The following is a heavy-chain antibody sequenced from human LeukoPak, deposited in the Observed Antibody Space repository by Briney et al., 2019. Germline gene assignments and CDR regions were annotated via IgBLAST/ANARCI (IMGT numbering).Heavy chain of an antibody. CDR1: GFIFSTYG. Sequence: GTSLRLSCEASGFIFSTYGMNWVRQAPGKGLEWVAIIWYDGSNEYYADSVKGRFSISRDNSKSTLYLEMNSLRADATAIYYCAGSTVTTRGVGDFDLWVHGTWVTVSS. D-gene: IGHD4-17*01. J-gene: IGHJ3*01. CDR3: AGSTVTTRGVGDFDL. CDR2: IWYDGSNE. V-gene: IGHV3-33*08.